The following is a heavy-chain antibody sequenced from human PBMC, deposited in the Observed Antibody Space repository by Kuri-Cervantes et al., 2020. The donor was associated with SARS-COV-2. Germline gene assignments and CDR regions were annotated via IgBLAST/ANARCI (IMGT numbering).Heavy chain of an antibody. CDR2: IYYSGST. Sequence: GSLRLSCTVSGGSISSSSYYWSWIRQPPGKGLEWIGYIYYSGSTNYNPSLKSRVTISVDTSKNQFSLKLSSVTAADTAVYYCAREYCSSTSCYNDAFDIWGQGTMVTVSS. V-gene: IGHV4-61*01. CDR3: AREYCSSTSCYNDAFDI. CDR1: GGSISSSSYY. J-gene: IGHJ3*02. D-gene: IGHD2-2*02.